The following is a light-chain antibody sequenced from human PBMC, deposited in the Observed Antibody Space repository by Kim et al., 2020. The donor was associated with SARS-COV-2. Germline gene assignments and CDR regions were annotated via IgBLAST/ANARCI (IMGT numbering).Light chain of an antibody. V-gene: IGKV3-20*01. CDR2: AAS. CDR3: HQYYESPLT. Sequence: EVVLTQSPGTLSLSPGERATLSCRASQIISTNYLAWYQQKPGQVPRLLIYAASNRATGIPDRFRGSGSGTDFTLIISRLEPEDFAVYYCHQYYESPLTFGGGTKVDIK. CDR1: QIISTNY. J-gene: IGKJ4*01.